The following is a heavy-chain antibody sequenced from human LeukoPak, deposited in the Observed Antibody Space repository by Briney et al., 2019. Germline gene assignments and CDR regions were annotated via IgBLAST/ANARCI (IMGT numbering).Heavy chain of an antibody. V-gene: IGHV3-7*01. D-gene: IGHD3-16*01. CDR3: TRRLDD. CDR2: IKHDESEK. J-gene: IGHJ4*02. Sequence: GGSLRLSCAASGFSFNSDWMDWVRQAPGKGLEWVANIKHDESEKNYLDSVKGRFTISRDNAQNSLYLQMNGLRVEDTAVYYCTRRLDDWGQGTLVTVSS. CDR1: GFSFNSDW.